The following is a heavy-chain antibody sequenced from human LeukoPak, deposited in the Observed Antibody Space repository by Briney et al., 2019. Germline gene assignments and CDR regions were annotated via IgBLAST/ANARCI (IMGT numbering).Heavy chain of an antibody. CDR1: GFTFSSYS. D-gene: IGHD3-22*01. CDR3: ARDRYCYDSSLIDY. J-gene: IGHJ4*02. V-gene: IGHV3-21*01. CDR2: ISSSSSYI. Sequence: PGGSLRLSCAASGFTFSSYSMNWVRQAPGKGLEWVSSISSSSSYIYYADSVKGRFTISRDNAKNSLYLQMNSLRAEDTAVYYCARDRYCYDSSLIDYWGQGTLVTVSS.